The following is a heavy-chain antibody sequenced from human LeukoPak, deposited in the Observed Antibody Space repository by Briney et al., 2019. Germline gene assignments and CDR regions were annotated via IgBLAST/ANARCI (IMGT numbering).Heavy chain of an antibody. CDR3: ARKNIPPPRIRYSSDWNGRAFDY. D-gene: IGHD6-25*01. CDR1: GGSISSSSNY. V-gene: IGHV4-39*07. J-gene: IGHJ4*02. CDR2: IYYSGTT. Sequence: PSETLSLTCTVSGGSISSSSNYWGWIRQPPGKGLEWIGSIYYSGTTYYNPSLKSRVTISVDTSKNQFSLKRSSLTAAHTAVYSCARKNIPPPRIRYSSDWNGRAFDYWGQGPLVTVSS.